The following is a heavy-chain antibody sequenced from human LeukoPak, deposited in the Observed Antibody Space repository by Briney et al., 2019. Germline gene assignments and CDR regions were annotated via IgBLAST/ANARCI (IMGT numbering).Heavy chain of an antibody. J-gene: IGHJ3*02. D-gene: IGHD7-27*01. CDR1: GFTVSTNY. CDR3: ARDHLKWGAFDI. Sequence: VGSLRLSCAASGFTVSTNYMSWVRQAPGKGLEWVSYISSSSSYTNYADSVKGRFTISRDNAKNSLYLQMNSLRAEDTAVYYCARDHLKWGAFDIWGQGTMVTVSS. CDR2: ISSSSSYT. V-gene: IGHV3-11*06.